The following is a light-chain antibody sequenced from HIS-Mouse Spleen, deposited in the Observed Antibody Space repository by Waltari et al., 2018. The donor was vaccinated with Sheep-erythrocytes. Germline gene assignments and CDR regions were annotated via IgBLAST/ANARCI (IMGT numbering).Light chain of an antibody. J-gene: IGLJ3*02. CDR3: CSYAGSSTPWV. Sequence: QSALTQPPSASGSPGQSVTISCTGTSSDVGGYNYVSWYQQHPGKAPKLTIYEVSKRPSGVPDRFSGSKSGNTASLTISGLQAEDEADYYCCSYAGSSTPWVFGGGTKLTVL. V-gene: IGLV2-8*01. CDR2: EVS. CDR1: SSDVGGYNY.